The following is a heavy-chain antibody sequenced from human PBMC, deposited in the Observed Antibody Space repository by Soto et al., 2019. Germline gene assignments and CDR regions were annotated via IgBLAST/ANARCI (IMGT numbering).Heavy chain of an antibody. J-gene: IGHJ4*02. Sequence: PGGSLRLSCAASGFTFSSYGMHWVRQAPGKGLEWVAVISYDGSNKYYADSVKGRFSFSRDNSKNAVYLQMNSLRVEDTAVYYCAKTAVGAKELFAHWGQGTLVTVSS. CDR3: AKTAVGAKELFAH. D-gene: IGHD1-26*01. V-gene: IGHV3-30*18. CDR2: ISYDGSNK. CDR1: GFTFSSYG.